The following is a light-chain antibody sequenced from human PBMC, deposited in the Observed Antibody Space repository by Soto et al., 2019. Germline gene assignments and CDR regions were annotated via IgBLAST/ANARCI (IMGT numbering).Light chain of an antibody. CDR1: QNVYINS. J-gene: IGKJ3*01. CDR3: LQHGVSPLT. V-gene: IGKV3-20*01. Sequence: EIVLTQSPGTLSLSPGERVTLSCRASQNVYINSLAWYQQKPGQTPRLLIYGASTRAAAVPDRFSGSGSGTGFALSIHGLEPEDFAIYYCLQHGVSPLTFGPGTRVD. CDR2: GAS.